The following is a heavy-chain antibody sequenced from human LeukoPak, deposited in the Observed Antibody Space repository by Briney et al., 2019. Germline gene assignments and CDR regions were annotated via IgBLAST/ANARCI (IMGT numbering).Heavy chain of an antibody. Sequence: PGGSLRLSCAASGFTFSSYAMHWVRQAPGKGLEYVSAISSNGGSTYYANSVKGRFTISRDNSKNTLYLQIGSLRAEDMAVYYCARELGSYYQPWGQGTLVTVSS. D-gene: IGHD1-26*01. V-gene: IGHV3-64*01. CDR3: ARELGSYYQP. CDR1: GFTFSSYA. CDR2: ISSNGGST. J-gene: IGHJ5*02.